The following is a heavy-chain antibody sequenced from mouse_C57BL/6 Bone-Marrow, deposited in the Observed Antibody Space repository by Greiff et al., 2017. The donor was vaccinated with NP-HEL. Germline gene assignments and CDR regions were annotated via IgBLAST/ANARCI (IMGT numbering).Heavy chain of an antibody. CDR2: IWSGGST. CDR3: ARNWGVTTGGLDD. V-gene: IGHV2-2*01. Sequence: VQLQASGPGLVQPSQSLSITCPVSGFSLTSYGVHWVLPSPGKGLAWLGVIWSGGSTDYNAAFISRMSISKDNSKSQVFFKMNSLQADDTAIYYCARNWGVTTGGLDDWGQGTTLTVSS. J-gene: IGHJ2*01. D-gene: IGHD2-2*01. CDR1: GFSLTSYG.